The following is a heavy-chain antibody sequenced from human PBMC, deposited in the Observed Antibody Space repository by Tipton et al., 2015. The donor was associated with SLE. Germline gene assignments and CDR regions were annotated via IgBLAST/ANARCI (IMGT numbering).Heavy chain of an antibody. CDR2: IYTSGST. CDR1: GGSISSGSYY. J-gene: IGHJ5*02. D-gene: IGHD2-2*01. V-gene: IGHV4-61*02. Sequence: LRLSCTVSGGSISSGSYYWSWIRQPAGRGLEWIGRIYTSGSTNYNPSLKSRVTISVDTPKNQSSLKLSSVTAADTAVYYCARTWVVVPALFDPWGQGTLVTVSS. CDR3: ARTWVVVPALFDP.